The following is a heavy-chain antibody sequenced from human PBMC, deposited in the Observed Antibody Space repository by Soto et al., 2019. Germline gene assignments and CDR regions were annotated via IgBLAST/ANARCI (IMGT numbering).Heavy chain of an antibody. V-gene: IGHV1-69*13. CDR1: GGTFSSYA. J-gene: IGHJ4*02. CDR3: ASISDILTGYPLDD. CDR2: IIPIFGTA. Sequence: ASVKVSCKASGGTFSSYAISWVRQAPGQGLEWMGGIIPIFGTANYAQKFQGRVTITADESTSTAYMELSSLRSEDTAVYYCASISDILTGYPLDDWGQGTLVTVSS. D-gene: IGHD3-9*01.